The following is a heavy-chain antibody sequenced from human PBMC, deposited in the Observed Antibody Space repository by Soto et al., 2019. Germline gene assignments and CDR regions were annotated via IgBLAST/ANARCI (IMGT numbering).Heavy chain of an antibody. V-gene: IGHV4-34*01. CDR2: INHSGST. Sequence: QVQLQQWGAGLLKPSETLSLTCAVYGGSFSGYYWSWIRQPPGKGLEWIGEINHSGSTNYNPSLKSRVTISVDTSKNQFSLKLSSVTAADTAVYYCATGKGYYGMDVWGQGPTVTVSS. CDR1: GGSFSGYY. J-gene: IGHJ6*02. CDR3: ATGKGYYGMDV.